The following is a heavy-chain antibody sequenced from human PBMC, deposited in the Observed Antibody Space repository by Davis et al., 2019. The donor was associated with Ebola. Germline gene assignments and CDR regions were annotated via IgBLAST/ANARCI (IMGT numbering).Heavy chain of an antibody. CDR1: GFTFSSYG. D-gene: IGHD4-11*01. CDR2: ISYDGSNK. J-gene: IGHJ4*02. V-gene: IGHV3-30*03. Sequence: GESLKISCAASGFTFSSYGMHWVRQAPGKGLEWVAVISYDGSNKYYADSVKGRFTISRDNSKNTLYPQMNSLRAEDTAVYYCARDSDDYSFDYWGQGTLVTVSS. CDR3: ARDSDDYSFDY.